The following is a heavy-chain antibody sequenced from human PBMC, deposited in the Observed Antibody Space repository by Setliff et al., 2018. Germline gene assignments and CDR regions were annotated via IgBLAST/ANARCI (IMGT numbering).Heavy chain of an antibody. V-gene: IGHV4-39*07. CDR2: VYYSGYT. CDR1: GGSVSRTSHY. J-gene: IGHJ1*01. D-gene: IGHD3-10*01. Sequence: PSETLSLTCNVSGGSVSRTSHYWGWIRQPPGKGMEWIGSVYYSGYTYYNPSLQSRVTISVDTSKNQFSMKLTSVTAADTAVYYCARVDFTMIQGVLGLWGQGTLVTFSS. CDR3: ARVDFTMIQGVLGL.